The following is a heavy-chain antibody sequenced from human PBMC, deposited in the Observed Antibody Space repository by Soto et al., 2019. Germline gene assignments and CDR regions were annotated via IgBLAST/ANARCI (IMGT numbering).Heavy chain of an antibody. CDR2: IWYDGSNK. Sequence: QVQLVESGGGVVQPGRSLRLSCAASGFTFLSYGMHWVRQAPGKGLEWVAVIWYDGSNKYYADSVKGRFTISRDNSKNTLYLQMHSLRAEDTAVYYCARGDDSSGYFFDYWGQGTLVTVSS. V-gene: IGHV3-33*01. J-gene: IGHJ4*02. CDR3: ARGDDSSGYFFDY. D-gene: IGHD3-22*01. CDR1: GFTFLSYG.